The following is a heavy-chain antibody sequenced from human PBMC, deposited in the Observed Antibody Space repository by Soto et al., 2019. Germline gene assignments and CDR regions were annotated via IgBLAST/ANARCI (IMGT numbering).Heavy chain of an antibody. J-gene: IGHJ4*02. V-gene: IGHV4-4*07. D-gene: IGHD3-22*01. CDR3: ARVRRNYYDSSGDPYYFDY. CDR1: GGSISSYY. CDR2: IYTSGST. Sequence: QVQLQESGPGLVKPSETLSLTCTVSGGSISSYYWSWIRQPAGKGLEWIGRIYTSGSTNYTPSLKSRATMSVDTSKNQFSLKLSSVTAADTAVYYCARVRRNYYDSSGDPYYFDYWGQGTLVTVSS.